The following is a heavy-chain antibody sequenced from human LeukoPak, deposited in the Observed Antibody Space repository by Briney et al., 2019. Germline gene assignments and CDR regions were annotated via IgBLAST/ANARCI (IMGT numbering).Heavy chain of an antibody. CDR2: INHSGST. J-gene: IGHJ4*02. CDR3: ARHLSWLVRSPFDY. V-gene: IGHV4-34*01. Sequence: GSLRLSCAASGFTFSSYEMNWVRQAPGKGLEWIGEINHSGSTNYNPSLKSRVTISVDTSKNQFSLKLSSVTAADTAVYYCARHLSWLVRSPFDYWGQGTLVTVSS. D-gene: IGHD6-19*01. CDR1: GFTFSSYE.